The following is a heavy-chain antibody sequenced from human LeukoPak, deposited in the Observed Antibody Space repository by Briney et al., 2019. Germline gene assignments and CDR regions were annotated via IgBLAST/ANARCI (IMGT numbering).Heavy chain of an antibody. D-gene: IGHD1-1*01. CDR2: INHSGST. CDR3: ASGTSFDP. CDR1: GGSFSGYY. Sequence: SETLSLTCAVYGGSFSGYYWSWIRQPPGKGLEWIGEINHSGSTNYNPSLKSRVTISVDTSKHQCALKLSSVTAEDTAVYYCASGTSFDPGGQGTLVPVSS. J-gene: IGHJ5*02. V-gene: IGHV4-34*01.